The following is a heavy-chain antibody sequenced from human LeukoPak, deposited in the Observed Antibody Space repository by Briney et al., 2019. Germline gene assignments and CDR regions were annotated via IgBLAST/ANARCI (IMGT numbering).Heavy chain of an antibody. CDR1: GFTFSSYW. CDR2: IKQDGNEK. CDR3: ARVGLGYCSSTSCHNWFDP. D-gene: IGHD2-2*01. J-gene: IGHJ5*02. V-gene: IGHV3-7*01. Sequence: PGGSLRLSCAASGFTFSSYWMNWVRQTPGKGLEWVANIKQDGNEKFYVDSVKGRFTISRDNAKNSLYQQMNSLRAEDTAVYYCARVGLGYCSSTSCHNWFDPWGQGTLVTVSS.